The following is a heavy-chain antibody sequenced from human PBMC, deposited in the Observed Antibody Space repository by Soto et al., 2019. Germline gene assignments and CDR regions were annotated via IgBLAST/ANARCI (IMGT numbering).Heavy chain of an antibody. Sequence: PGGSLRLSCAASGFTFGSFEVNWVRQAPGKGLEWVSHISDTGTIYYADSVKGRFTISRDNAKNSLYLQMNSLRVEDTAIYYCARSSGSYRPFDYWGQGTLVTVSS. J-gene: IGHJ4*02. CDR2: ISDTGTI. D-gene: IGHD3-22*01. CDR1: GFTFGSFE. V-gene: IGHV3-48*03. CDR3: ARSSGSYRPFDY.